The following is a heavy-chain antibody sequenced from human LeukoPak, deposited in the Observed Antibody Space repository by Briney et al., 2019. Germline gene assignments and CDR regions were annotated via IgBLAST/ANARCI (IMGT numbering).Heavy chain of an antibody. D-gene: IGHD6-25*01. Sequence: GGSLRLSCVVSGFPFGNFWMHWVRQVPGKGLVWVARMDTDGGITDYADSVKGRFTISRDNARNTLYLQMRSLRADDTALYYCATDVTGSEDRWGQGTLVTVSS. V-gene: IGHV3-74*01. CDR3: ATDVTGSEDR. CDR1: GFPFGNFW. CDR2: MDTDGGIT. J-gene: IGHJ5*02.